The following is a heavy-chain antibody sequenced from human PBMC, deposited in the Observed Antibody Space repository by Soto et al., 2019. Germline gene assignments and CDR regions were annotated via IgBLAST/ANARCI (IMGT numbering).Heavy chain of an antibody. V-gene: IGHV1-24*01. CDR1: GYTLTELS. CDR2: FDPEDGET. D-gene: IGHD1-26*01. Sequence: ASVKVSCKVSGYTLTELSMHWVRQAPGKGLEWMGGFDPEDGETIYAQKFQDRVTMTEDTSTDTAYMELSSLRSEDTAVYYCATESIVGATRRFDPWGQGTLVTVSS. CDR3: ATESIVGATRRFDP. J-gene: IGHJ5*02.